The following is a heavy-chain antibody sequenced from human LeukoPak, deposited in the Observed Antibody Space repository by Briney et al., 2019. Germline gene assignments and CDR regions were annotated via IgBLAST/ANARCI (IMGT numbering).Heavy chain of an antibody. Sequence: GGSLRLSCAASGFTFSSYAMSWVRQAPGKGLEWVSAISGSGGSTYYADSVKGRFTISRDNSKNTLYLQMNSLRAEDTVVYYCAKGRSNYYGSGSPFDYWGQGTLVTVSS. CDR3: AKGRSNYYGSGSPFDY. CDR2: ISGSGGST. V-gene: IGHV3-23*01. J-gene: IGHJ4*02. D-gene: IGHD3-10*01. CDR1: GFTFSSYA.